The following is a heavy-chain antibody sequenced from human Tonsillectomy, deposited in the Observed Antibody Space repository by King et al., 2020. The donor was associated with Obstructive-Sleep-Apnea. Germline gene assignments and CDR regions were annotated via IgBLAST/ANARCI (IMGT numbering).Heavy chain of an antibody. V-gene: IGHV4-34*01. D-gene: IGHD1-26*01. CDR3: ARGSGYVDY. Sequence: VQLQQWGAGLLKPSETLSLTCAVYGGSFSGYYWSWIRQTPGEGLEWIGEINQSGSTNYNPSLKSRVTMSVDTSTNHFSLKLSSVTAADTAVYYCARGSGYVDYWGQGTLVTVSP. CDR1: GGSFSGYY. J-gene: IGHJ4*02. CDR2: INQSGST.